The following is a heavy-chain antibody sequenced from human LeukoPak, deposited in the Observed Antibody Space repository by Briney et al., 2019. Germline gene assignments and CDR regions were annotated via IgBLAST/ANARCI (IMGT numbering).Heavy chain of an antibody. Sequence: PSQTLSLTCTVSGGSISSGSYYWSWIRQPAGKGLEWIGRIYTSGSTNYNPSLKSRVTISVDTSKNQFSLELSSVTAADTAVYYCARRGSMVRGTTGRYIWFDPWGQGTLVTVSS. CDR3: ARRGSMVRGTTGRYIWFDP. J-gene: IGHJ5*02. D-gene: IGHD3-10*01. CDR1: GGSISSGSYY. V-gene: IGHV4-61*02. CDR2: IYTSGST.